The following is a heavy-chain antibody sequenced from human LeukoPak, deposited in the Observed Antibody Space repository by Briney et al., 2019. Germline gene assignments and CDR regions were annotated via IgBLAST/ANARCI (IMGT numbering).Heavy chain of an antibody. D-gene: IGHD1-26*01. J-gene: IGHJ4*02. Sequence: GESLQISCKGSGYSFTSYWISCVRQMPGKGLEWMGIIHPGDSATRYSPSSQGQVTISADKPISTAYLQWSSLKASDTAMYYCARQVGATLYFDYWGQGTLVTVSS. CDR1: GYSFTSYW. V-gene: IGHV5-51*01. CDR3: ARQVGATLYFDY. CDR2: IHPGDSAT.